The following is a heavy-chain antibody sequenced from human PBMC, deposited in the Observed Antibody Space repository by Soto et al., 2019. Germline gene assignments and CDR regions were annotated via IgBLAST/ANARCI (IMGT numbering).Heavy chain of an antibody. CDR3: ARDRTRSLFPKYWYFDL. CDR2: IFIGNGDT. J-gene: IGHJ2*01. V-gene: IGHV1-3*04. CDR1: GYTFRGYS. Sequence: QVQIVQSGAEVKKPGASVKVSCKAPGYTFRGYSMHWVRQAPGQRLEWMGWIFIGNGDTKYSQNFQDRVTMTRDTSAATVYMELSNLTSEDTAVYYCARDRTRSLFPKYWYFDLWGRGTLVTV.